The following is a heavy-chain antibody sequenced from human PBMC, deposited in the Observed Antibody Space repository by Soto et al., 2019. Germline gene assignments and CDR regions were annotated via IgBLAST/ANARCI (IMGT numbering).Heavy chain of an antibody. CDR3: AREGLTVTPFFYYYGMDV. D-gene: IGHD4-17*01. CDR1: GYTFTSYG. V-gene: IGHV1-18*01. CDR2: ISAYNGNT. J-gene: IGHJ6*04. Sequence: ASVKVSCKASGYTFTSYGISWVRQAPGQGLEWMGWISAYNGNTNYAQKLQGRVTMTTDTSTSTAYMELRSLRSDDTAVYYCAREGLTVTPFFYYYGMDVWGKGTTVTVSS.